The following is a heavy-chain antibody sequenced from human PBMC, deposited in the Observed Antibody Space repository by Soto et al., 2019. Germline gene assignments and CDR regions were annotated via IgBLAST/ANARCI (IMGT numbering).Heavy chain of an antibody. CDR1: GFSLSSPAVG. V-gene: IGHV2-5*02. Sequence: QITLKESGTTLVKPTQTLTLTCTFSGFSLSSPAVGVNWIRQPPGKALEWLALIYWDDDKQYSPSLRSRLTITKDTSTNQVVLTMTNMDPVDTATYYCAHGSGWLSDYWGQGTLVTVSS. D-gene: IGHD6-19*01. J-gene: IGHJ4*02. CDR3: AHGSGWLSDY. CDR2: IYWDDDK.